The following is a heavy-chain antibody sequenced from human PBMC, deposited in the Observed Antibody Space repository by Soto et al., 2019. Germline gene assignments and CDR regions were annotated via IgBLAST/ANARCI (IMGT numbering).Heavy chain of an antibody. CDR1: GFTFGSYA. J-gene: IGHJ4*02. CDR2: IGGSGGIT. D-gene: IGHD1-26*01. CDR3: AKRSGSYSYFDY. V-gene: IGHV3-23*01. Sequence: GGSLRLSCVASGFTFGSYAMSWVRQAPGKGLEWVSGIGGSGGITYYTNSVKGRFTMSRDNSKSTLYLQMDSLRAEDTAVYYCAKRSGSYSYFDYWGQGTLVTVSS.